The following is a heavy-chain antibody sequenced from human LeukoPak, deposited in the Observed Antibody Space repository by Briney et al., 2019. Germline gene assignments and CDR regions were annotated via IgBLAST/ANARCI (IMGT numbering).Heavy chain of an antibody. Sequence: GGSLRLSCAASGFTFSDYYMSWIRQAPGKGLEWVSYISSSSSYTNYADSVKGRFTISRDNAKNSLYLQMNSLRAEDTAVYYCARDSSSWYDHWGKDAFDIWGQGTMVTVSS. J-gene: IGHJ3*02. CDR1: GFTFSDYY. V-gene: IGHV3-11*06. D-gene: IGHD6-13*01. CDR2: ISSSSSYT. CDR3: ARDSSSWYDHWGKDAFDI.